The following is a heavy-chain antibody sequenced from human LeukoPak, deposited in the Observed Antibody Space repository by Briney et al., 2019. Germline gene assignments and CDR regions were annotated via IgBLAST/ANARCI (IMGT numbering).Heavy chain of an antibody. V-gene: IGHV4-34*01. D-gene: IGHD4/OR15-4a*01. CDR2: INHSGST. CDR1: GGSFSGYY. J-gene: IGHJ4*02. CDR3: ATYGGSDY. Sequence: SETLSLTCAVYGGSFSGYYWSWIRQPPGKGLEWIGEINHSGSTNYNPSLKSRVTISVDKSKNQFSLKLSSLTAADTAVYYCATYGGSDYWGQGTLVTVSS.